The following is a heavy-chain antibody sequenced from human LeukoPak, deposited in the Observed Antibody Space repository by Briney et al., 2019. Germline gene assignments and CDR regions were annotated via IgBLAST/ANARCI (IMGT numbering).Heavy chain of an antibody. D-gene: IGHD2-15*01. CDR3: AREVVEGNTIDFDY. V-gene: IGHV4-61*02. CDR1: GGSISSGSYY. CDR2: IYTSGST. Sequence: SETLSLTCTVSGGSISSGSYYWSWIRQPAGKGLEWIGRIYTSGSTNYNPSLKSRATISVDTSKNQFSLKLSSVTAADTAVYYCAREVVEGNTIDFDYWGQGTLVTVSS. J-gene: IGHJ4*02.